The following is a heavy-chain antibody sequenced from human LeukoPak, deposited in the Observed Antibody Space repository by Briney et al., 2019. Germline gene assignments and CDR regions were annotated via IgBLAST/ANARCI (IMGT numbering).Heavy chain of an antibody. D-gene: IGHD6-13*01. Sequence: SETLSLTCTVSGGSISSYYWSWIRQPPGKGLEWIGYIYTSGSTNYNPSLKSRVTISVDTSKNQFSLKLSSVTAADTAVYYCARQVVRVSSSWYHAFDYWGQGTLVTVSS. J-gene: IGHJ4*02. V-gene: IGHV4-4*09. CDR3: ARQVVRVSSSWYHAFDY. CDR2: IYTSGST. CDR1: GGSISSYY.